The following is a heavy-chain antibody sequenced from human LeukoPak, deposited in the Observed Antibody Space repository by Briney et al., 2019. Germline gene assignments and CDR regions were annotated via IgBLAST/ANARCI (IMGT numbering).Heavy chain of an antibody. Sequence: SETLSLTCTVSGGSVSSGSYYWSWIRQPPGKGLEWIGYIYYSGSTNYNPSLKSRVTMSVDTSKNQFSLKLSSVTAADTAVYYCARVLNYDILTGYYRWFDPWGQGTLVTVSS. D-gene: IGHD3-9*01. J-gene: IGHJ5*02. V-gene: IGHV4-61*01. CDR1: GGSVSSGSYY. CDR3: ARVLNYDILTGYYRWFDP. CDR2: IYYSGST.